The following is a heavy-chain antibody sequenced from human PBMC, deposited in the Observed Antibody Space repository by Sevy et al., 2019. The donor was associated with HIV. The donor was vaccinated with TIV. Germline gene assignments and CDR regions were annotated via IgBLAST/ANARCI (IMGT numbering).Heavy chain of an antibody. CDR3: ARGLYCSSTSCYDD. D-gene: IGHD2-2*01. V-gene: IGHV1-8*01. CDR2: RNPNRGNT. Sequence: SSVKVSCKASGYTFTSYDINWVRQATGQGLEWMGWRNPNRGNTGYAQKFQGRVTMTRNTSISTAYMELSSLRSEDPAVYYCARGLYCSSTSCYDDWGQGTLVTVSS. J-gene: IGHJ4*02. CDR1: GYTFTSYD.